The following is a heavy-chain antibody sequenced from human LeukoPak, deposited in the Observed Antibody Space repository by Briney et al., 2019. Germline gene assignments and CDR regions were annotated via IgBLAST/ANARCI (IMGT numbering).Heavy chain of an antibody. J-gene: IGHJ6*02. Sequence: PGGSLRLSCAASGFTFSSYAMSWVRQAPGKGLEWVSYISSSGSTIYYADSVKGRFTISGDNAKNSLYLQMNSLRAEDTAVYYCARESLLRYFDWVPSGYGMDVWGQGTTVTVSS. V-gene: IGHV3-48*04. D-gene: IGHD3-9*01. CDR2: ISSSGSTI. CDR3: ARESLLRYFDWVPSGYGMDV. CDR1: GFTFSSYA.